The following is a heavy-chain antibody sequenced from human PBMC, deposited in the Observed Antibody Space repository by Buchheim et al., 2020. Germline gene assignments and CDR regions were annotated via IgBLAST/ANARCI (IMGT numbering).Heavy chain of an antibody. V-gene: IGHV3-74*01. Sequence: EVQLVESGGGLVQPGGSLRLSCAASGFTFSRYWMHWVRQAPGKGLVWVSRINGDGRSTTYADSVKGRFTISRDNAKNTVHLQMNSLRAEDMAVYYCAESSTMFGLGFWGQGTL. CDR2: INGDGRST. CDR1: GFTFSRYW. CDR3: AESSTMFGLGF. D-gene: IGHD6-13*01. J-gene: IGHJ4*02.